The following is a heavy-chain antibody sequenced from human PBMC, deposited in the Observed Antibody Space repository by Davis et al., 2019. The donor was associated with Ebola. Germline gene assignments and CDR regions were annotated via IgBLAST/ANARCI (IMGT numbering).Heavy chain of an antibody. J-gene: IGHJ4*02. V-gene: IGHV3-73*01. D-gene: IGHD3-10*01. Sequence: GESLKISCATSGFTFSVSAIHWVRQASGKGLEWVGRMRTKTNKYATAYAASVKGRFTISRDDSKNTAYLQMNSLRAEDTAVYYCATRGQWALWFGGGFDYWGQGTLVTVSS. CDR1: GFTFSVSA. CDR3: ATRGQWALWFGGGFDY. CDR2: MRTKTNKYAT.